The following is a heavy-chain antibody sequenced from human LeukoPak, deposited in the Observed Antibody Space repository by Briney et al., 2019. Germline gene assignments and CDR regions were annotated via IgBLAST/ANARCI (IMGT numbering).Heavy chain of an antibody. Sequence: GASVKVSCKASGYTFTSYGISWVRQAPGQGLEWMGWISAYNGNTNYAQKLQGRVTMTTDTSTSTAYMELRSLRSDDTAVYYCARDGLIAAAGTGNWFDPWGQGTLVTVSS. CDR1: GYTFTSYG. D-gene: IGHD6-13*01. CDR2: ISAYNGNT. V-gene: IGHV1-18*01. CDR3: ARDGLIAAAGTGNWFDP. J-gene: IGHJ5*02.